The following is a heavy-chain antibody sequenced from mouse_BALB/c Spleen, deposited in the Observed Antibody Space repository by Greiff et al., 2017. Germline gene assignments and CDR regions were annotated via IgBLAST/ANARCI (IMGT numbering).Heavy chain of an antibody. Sequence: EVQLQQSGAELVKPGASVKLSCTASGFNIKDTYMHWVKQRPEQGLEWIGRIDPANGNTKYDPKFQGKATITADTSSNTAYLQLSSLTSEDTAVYYCAPLYGPRMDYWGQGTSVTVSS. CDR2: IDPANGNT. CDR3: APLYGPRMDY. V-gene: IGHV14-3*02. CDR1: GFNIKDTY. D-gene: IGHD1-1*01. J-gene: IGHJ4*01.